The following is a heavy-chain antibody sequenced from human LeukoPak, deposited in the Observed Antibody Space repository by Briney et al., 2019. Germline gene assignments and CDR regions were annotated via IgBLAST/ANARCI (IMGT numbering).Heavy chain of an antibody. V-gene: IGHV1-3*01. CDR3: ATGLYGDYLNWFDP. CDR1: GYTFTSYG. D-gene: IGHD4-17*01. CDR2: INAGNGNT. J-gene: IGHJ5*02. Sequence: ASVKVACKASGYTFTSYGMHWVRQAPGQRLEWMGWINAGNGNTKYSQKFQGRVTITRDTSASTAYMELSSLRSEDTAVYYCATGLYGDYLNWFDPWGQGTLVTVSS.